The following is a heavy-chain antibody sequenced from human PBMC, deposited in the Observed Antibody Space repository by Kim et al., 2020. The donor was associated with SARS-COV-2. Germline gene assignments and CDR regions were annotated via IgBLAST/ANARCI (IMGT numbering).Heavy chain of an antibody. CDR1: GGSISSYY. CDR2: IYYSGST. Sequence: SETLSLTCTVSGGSISSYYWSWIRQPPGKGLEWIGYIYYSGSTNYNPSLKSRVTISVDTSKNQFSLKLSSVTAADTAVYYCARGLLAAAGNYGMDVWGQG. D-gene: IGHD6-13*01. V-gene: IGHV4-59*08. CDR3: ARGLLAAAGNYGMDV. J-gene: IGHJ6*02.